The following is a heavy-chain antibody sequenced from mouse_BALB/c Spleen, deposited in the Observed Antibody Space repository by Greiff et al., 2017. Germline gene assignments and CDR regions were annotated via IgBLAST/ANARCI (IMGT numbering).Heavy chain of an antibody. Sequence: VQLQQPGAELVKPGASVKLSCKASGYTFTSYWMHWVKQRPGQGLEWIGEINPSNGRTNYNEKFKSKATLTVDKSSSTAYMQLSSLTSEDSAVYYCARSYGNYGGYFDVWGAGTTVTVSS. V-gene: IGHV1S81*02. CDR2: INPSNGRT. J-gene: IGHJ1*01. CDR1: GYTFTSYW. CDR3: ARSYGNYGGYFDV. D-gene: IGHD2-1*01.